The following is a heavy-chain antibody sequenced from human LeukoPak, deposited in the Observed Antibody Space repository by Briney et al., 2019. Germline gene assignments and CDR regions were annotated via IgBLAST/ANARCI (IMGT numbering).Heavy chain of an antibody. Sequence: GGSLRLSCAASGFTFSNYAMSWVRQAPGKGLEWVSFISGSGVITYYADSVKGRFTISRDNSKNTLYLQMNSLRAEDTAVYYCAKEWWEPTRDDYFDYWGQGTLVTVSS. J-gene: IGHJ4*02. CDR2: ISGSGVIT. D-gene: IGHD1-26*01. CDR3: AKEWWEPTRDDYFDY. V-gene: IGHV3-23*01. CDR1: GFTFSNYA.